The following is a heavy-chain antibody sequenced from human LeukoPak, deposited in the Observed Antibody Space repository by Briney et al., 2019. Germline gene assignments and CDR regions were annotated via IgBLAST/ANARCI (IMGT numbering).Heavy chain of an antibody. Sequence: SVKVSCKASGGTFSSYAISWVRQAPGQGLEWMGGIIPIFGTANYAQKFQGRVTITADESTSTAYMELSSLRSEDTAVYYCARARTELGDFDYGGQGTLVTVSS. CDR1: GGTFSSYA. CDR3: ARARTELGDFDY. J-gene: IGHJ4*02. CDR2: IIPIFGTA. V-gene: IGHV1-69*01. D-gene: IGHD1-7*01.